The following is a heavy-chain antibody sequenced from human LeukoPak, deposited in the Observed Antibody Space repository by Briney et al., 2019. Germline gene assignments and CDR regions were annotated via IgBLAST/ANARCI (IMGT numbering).Heavy chain of an antibody. CDR2: INHSGST. V-gene: IGHV4-34*01. D-gene: IGHD3-22*01. Sequence: PSETLSLTCAVYGGSFSGYYWSWIRQPPGKGLGWIGEINHSGSTNYNPSLKSRVTISVDTSKNQFSLKLSSVTAADTAVYYCARARGTYYYDSSGYYYFDYWGQGTLVTVSS. CDR1: GGSFSGYY. J-gene: IGHJ4*02. CDR3: ARARGTYYYDSSGYYYFDY.